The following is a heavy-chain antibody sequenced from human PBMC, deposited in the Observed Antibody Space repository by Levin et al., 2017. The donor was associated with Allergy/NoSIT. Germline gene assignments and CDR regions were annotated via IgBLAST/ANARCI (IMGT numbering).Heavy chain of an antibody. V-gene: IGHV3-49*03. CDR1: GFTFGDYA. CDR2: IRSKAYGGTT. CDR3: TRGYCSSTSCPYY. D-gene: IGHD2-2*01. J-gene: IGHJ4*02. Sequence: GGSLRLSCTASGFTFGDYAMSWFRQAPGKGLEWVGFIRSKAYGGTTEYAASVKGRFTISRDDSKSIAYLQMNSLKTEDTAVYYCTRGYCSSTSCPYYWGQGTLVTVSS.